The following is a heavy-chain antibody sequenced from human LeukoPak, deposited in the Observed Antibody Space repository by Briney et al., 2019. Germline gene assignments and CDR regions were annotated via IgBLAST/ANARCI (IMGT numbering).Heavy chain of an antibody. Sequence: GGSLRLSCAASGFTFSRYWMSWVRQAPGKGLEWVANIKEDGSDKYYVDSVKGRFTISRDNSKNSLYLQMNSLRAEDTAVYYCARGGQQDSYGLDYWGQGTLVTVSS. J-gene: IGHJ4*02. D-gene: IGHD5-18*01. CDR2: IKEDGSDK. CDR3: ARGGQQDSYGLDY. CDR1: GFTFSRYW. V-gene: IGHV3-7*01.